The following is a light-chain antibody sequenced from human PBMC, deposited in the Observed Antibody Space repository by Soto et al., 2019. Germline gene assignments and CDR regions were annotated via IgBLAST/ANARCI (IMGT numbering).Light chain of an antibody. CDR1: QSISTY. J-gene: IGKJ1*01. CDR3: QHSYSRT. CDR2: GAS. Sequence: DIQMTXSPSSLSASVGDRVTITCRASQSISTYLNWYQQRPGKAPKVLIYGASTLHRGVPSRFSGSGSETDFTLTITSLQPEDFATYYCQHSYSRTFGQGTKVDIK. V-gene: IGKV1-39*01.